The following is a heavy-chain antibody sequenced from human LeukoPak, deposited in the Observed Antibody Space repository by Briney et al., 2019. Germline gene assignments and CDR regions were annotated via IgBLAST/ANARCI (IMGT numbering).Heavy chain of an antibody. Sequence: GGSLRLSCAASGFKIGPYAMCWVRQGPGRGLEWVSVIKADGSGTFYSDSVRGRFTTSRDNSKNSLYLQMSSLTSDDTALYYCATWAFYHNLDVWGQGTTVAVSS. CDR1: GFKIGPYA. V-gene: IGHV3-43*02. D-gene: IGHD2/OR15-2a*01. J-gene: IGHJ6*02. CDR3: ATWAFYHNLDV. CDR2: IKADGSGT.